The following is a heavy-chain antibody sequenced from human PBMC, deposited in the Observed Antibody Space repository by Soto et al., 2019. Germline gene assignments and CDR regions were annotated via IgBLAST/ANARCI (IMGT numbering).Heavy chain of an antibody. CDR1: GFTFSSYA. CDR2: ISGSGGST. J-gene: IGHJ6*02. CDR3: AKEAEMANARYYYYGMDV. Sequence: GGSLRLSCAASGFTFSSYAMSWVRQAPGKGLEWVSAISGSGGSTYYADSVKGRFTISRDNSKNTLYLQMNSLRAEDTAVYYCAKEAEMANARYYYYGMDVWGQGTTVTVYS. V-gene: IGHV3-23*01. D-gene: IGHD5-12*01.